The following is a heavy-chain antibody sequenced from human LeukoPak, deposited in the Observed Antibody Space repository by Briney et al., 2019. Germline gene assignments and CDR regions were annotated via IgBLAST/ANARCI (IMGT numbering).Heavy chain of an antibody. Sequence: GGSLRLSCAASGFIFRNYAMSWVRQAPGKGLEWVSAITGSGDTTYYADSVKGRFTVSRDNSKNALYVEMNTLRAEDTAVYYCAKWGDYDILTGYYVSDFWGQGTLVTVSS. CDR3: AKWGDYDILTGYYVSDF. J-gene: IGHJ4*02. V-gene: IGHV3-23*01. CDR2: ITGSGDTT. CDR1: GFIFRNYA. D-gene: IGHD3-9*01.